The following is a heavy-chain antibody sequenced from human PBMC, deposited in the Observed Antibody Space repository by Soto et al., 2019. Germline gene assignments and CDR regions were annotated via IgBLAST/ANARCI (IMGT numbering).Heavy chain of an antibody. CDR1: GFTFSSYA. CDR2: ISYDGSNK. CDR3: ASTPTIAAADGYYFDY. J-gene: IGHJ4*02. D-gene: IGHD6-13*01. V-gene: IGHV3-30-3*01. Sequence: QVQLVESGGGVVQPGRSLRLSCAASGFTFSSYAMHWVRQAPGKGLEWVAVISYDGSNKYYADSVKGRFTISRDNSKNTMDLQMNSLRAEDTAVYYCASTPTIAAADGYYFDYWGQGTLVTVSS.